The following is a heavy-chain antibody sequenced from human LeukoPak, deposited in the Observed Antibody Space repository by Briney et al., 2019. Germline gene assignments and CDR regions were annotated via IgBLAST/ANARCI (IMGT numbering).Heavy chain of an antibody. Sequence: PSETLSLNCAVYGGSFSGYYWRWIRQPPGKGLEWIGEINHSGSTNYNPSLRSRVTISVDTSKNQFSLKLSSVTAADTAVYYCARGLSVWFGELYYFDYWGQGTLVTVSS. CDR3: ARGLSVWFGELYYFDY. CDR2: INHSGST. CDR1: GGSFSGYY. D-gene: IGHD3-10*01. J-gene: IGHJ4*02. V-gene: IGHV4-34*01.